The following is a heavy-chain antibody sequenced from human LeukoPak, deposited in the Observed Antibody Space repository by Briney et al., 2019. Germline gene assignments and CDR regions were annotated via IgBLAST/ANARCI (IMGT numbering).Heavy chain of an antibody. Sequence: GGSLRLSCAASGFTFSSYEMNWVRQAPGKGLEWVSYISGIGNTKYYADSVKGRFTISRDNAKNSLYLQRNSLRAEDTAVYYCARGGVAVAGHFFDYWGQGTLVTVSS. V-gene: IGHV3-48*03. CDR3: ARGGVAVAGHFFDY. J-gene: IGHJ4*02. D-gene: IGHD6-19*01. CDR1: GFTFSSYE. CDR2: ISGIGNTK.